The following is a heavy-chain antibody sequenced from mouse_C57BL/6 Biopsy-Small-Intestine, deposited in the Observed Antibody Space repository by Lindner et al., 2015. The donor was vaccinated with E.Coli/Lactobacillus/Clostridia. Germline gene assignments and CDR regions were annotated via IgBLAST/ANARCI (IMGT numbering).Heavy chain of an antibody. Sequence: VQLQESGGDLVKPGGSLKLSCAASGFIFNTYGMSWVRQTPDKRLEWVATISSAGSYTHYPDSVRGRFTISRDNAQNTLYLHMASLTSEDTAMYYCARLSLYNYAMDYWGQGTSVTVSS. D-gene: IGHD6-2*01. V-gene: IGHV5-6*01. CDR3: ARLSLYNYAMDY. J-gene: IGHJ4*01. CDR1: GFIFNTYG. CDR2: ISSAGSYT.